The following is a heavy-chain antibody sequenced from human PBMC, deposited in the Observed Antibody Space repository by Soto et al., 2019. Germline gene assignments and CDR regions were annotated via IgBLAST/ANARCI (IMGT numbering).Heavy chain of an antibody. CDR2: ISPYTGNT. CDR1: GYIFVNYG. V-gene: IGHV1-18*01. Sequence: QVQLVQSGDEVKKPGASVKVSCKASGYIFVNYGIALVRQAPGQGLGWMGWISPYTGNTHSATKIQGRLTMTTDTSTSTAYMDLGSLTSDDTAVYYCVMVDNYVTPTPQDVWGQGTTVTVSS. CDR3: VMVDNYVTPTPQDV. J-gene: IGHJ6*02. D-gene: IGHD3-16*01.